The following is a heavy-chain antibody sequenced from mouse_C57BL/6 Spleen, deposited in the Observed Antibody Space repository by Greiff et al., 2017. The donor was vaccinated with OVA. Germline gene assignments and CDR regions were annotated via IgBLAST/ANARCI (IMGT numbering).Heavy chain of an antibody. D-gene: IGHD1-1*01. CDR2: IRNKANGYTT. CDR1: GFTFTDYY. CDR3: ARYRDYGSEDWYFDV. V-gene: IGHV7-3*01. J-gene: IGHJ1*03. Sequence: EVQGVESGGGLVQPGGSLSLSCAASGFTFTDYYMSWVRQPPGKALEWLGFIRNKANGYTTEYSASVKGRFTISRDNSQSILYLQMNALRAEDSATYYCARYRDYGSEDWYFDVWGTGTTVTVSS.